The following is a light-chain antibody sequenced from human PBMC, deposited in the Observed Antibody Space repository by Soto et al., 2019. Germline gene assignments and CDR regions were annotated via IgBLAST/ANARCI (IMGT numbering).Light chain of an antibody. J-gene: IGKJ1*01. V-gene: IGKV1-5*01. CDR2: DAS. Sequence: DIQMTQSPSTLSASVGDRVTITCRASQSISSWLAWYQQKPGKAPKLLIYDASSLEGGVPSRFSGSGSGTEFTLTISSLQPDDFATYYCQQYYRLWAFGQGTKVDIK. CDR3: QQYYRLWA. CDR1: QSISSW.